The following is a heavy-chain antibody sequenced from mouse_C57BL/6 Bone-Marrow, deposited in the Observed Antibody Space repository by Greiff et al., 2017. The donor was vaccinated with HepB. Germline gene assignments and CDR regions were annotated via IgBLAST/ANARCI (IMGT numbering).Heavy chain of an antibody. J-gene: IGHJ3*01. V-gene: IGHV2-2*01. CDR3: ARMDGYYLAY. D-gene: IGHD2-3*01. CDR1: GFSLTSYG. Sequence: VQLQQSGPGLVQPSQCLSITCTVSGFSLTSYGVHWVRQSPGKGLEWLGVIWSGGSTDYNAAFISRLSISKDNSKSQVFFKMNSLQADDTAIYYCARMDGYYLAYWGQGTLVTVSA. CDR2: IWSGGST.